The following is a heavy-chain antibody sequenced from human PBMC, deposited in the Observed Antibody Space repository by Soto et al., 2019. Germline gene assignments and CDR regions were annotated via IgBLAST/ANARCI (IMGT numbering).Heavy chain of an antibody. V-gene: IGHV4-4*02. J-gene: IGHJ3*02. CDR1: GGSISSSNW. CDR3: ARVLGNDAFDI. D-gene: IGHD3-3*02. CDR2: IYHSGST. Sequence: SETLSLTCAVSGGSISSSNWWSWVRQPPGKGLEWIGEIYHSGSTNYNPSLKSRVTISVDKSENQFSLKLGSVTAADTAVYYCARVLGNDAFDIWGQGTMVTVSS.